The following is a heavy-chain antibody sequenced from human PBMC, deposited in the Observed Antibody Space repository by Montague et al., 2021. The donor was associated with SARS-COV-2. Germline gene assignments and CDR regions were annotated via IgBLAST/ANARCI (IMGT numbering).Heavy chain of an antibody. V-gene: IGHV4-39*01. CDR1: GGSISSSSYY. CDR3: ARHPLRMITFGGVMGFDY. D-gene: IGHD3-16*01. J-gene: IGHJ4*02. CDR2: IYYSGST. Sequence: SETLSLTCTVSGGSISSSSYYWGWIRQPPGKGLEWIGSIYYSGSTYYNPSLKSRVTISVDTSKNQFSLKLSSVTAADTAVYYCARHPLRMITFGGVMGFDYWGQETLVTVSS.